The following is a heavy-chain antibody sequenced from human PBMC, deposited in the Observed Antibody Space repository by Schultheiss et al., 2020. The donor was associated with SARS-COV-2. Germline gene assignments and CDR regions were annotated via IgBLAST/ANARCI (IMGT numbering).Heavy chain of an antibody. V-gene: IGHV4-61*01. Sequence: SETLSLTCTVSGGSVSSGSYYWGWIRQPPGKGLEWIGYIYYSGSTYYNPSLKSRVSISIDTSKNQLSLNLSSVTAADTAVYYCASSRVSAARANFDYWGQGTLVTVSS. CDR3: ASSRVSAARANFDY. J-gene: IGHJ4*02. D-gene: IGHD6-6*01. CDR1: GGSVSSGSYY. CDR2: IYYSGST.